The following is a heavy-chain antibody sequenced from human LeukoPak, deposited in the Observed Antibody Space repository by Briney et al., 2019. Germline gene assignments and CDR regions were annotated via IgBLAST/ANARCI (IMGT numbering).Heavy chain of an antibody. Sequence: ASVKVSCKASGYTFTGYYIHWMRQAPGQGLERMGQINPNNGDADYAQKFQGRVAMTWDTSINTAYMELSRLRSDDTAVYYCARGGLDVWGQGTTVTVPS. CDR2: INPNNGDA. V-gene: IGHV1-2*06. CDR3: ARGGLDV. CDR1: GYTFTGYY. J-gene: IGHJ6*02.